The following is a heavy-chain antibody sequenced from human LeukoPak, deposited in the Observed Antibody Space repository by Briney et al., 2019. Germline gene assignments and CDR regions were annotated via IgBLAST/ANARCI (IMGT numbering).Heavy chain of an antibody. V-gene: IGHV4-59*01. CDR1: GDSISSNY. J-gene: IGHJ4*02. CDR2: IYYSGST. Sequence: SETLSLTCTVSGDSISSNYWSWIRQPPGKGLEWIGYIYYSGSTNYNPSLKSRVTILVDTSKNQFSLNLISVSAADTAVYYCATLTNYDLSHWGQGILVTVSS. D-gene: IGHD3-3*01. CDR3: ATLTNYDLSH.